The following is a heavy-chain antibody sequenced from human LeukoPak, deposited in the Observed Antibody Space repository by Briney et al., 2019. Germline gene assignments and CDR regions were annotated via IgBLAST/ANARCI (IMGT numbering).Heavy chain of an antibody. CDR1: GFTFSSYW. V-gene: IGHV3-9*03. D-gene: IGHD4-17*01. J-gene: IGHJ4*02. CDR3: AKDNSGTVTTWFDY. CDR2: ISWNSGSI. Sequence: GGSLRLSCAASGFTFSSYWMSWVRQAPGKGLEWVSGISWNSGSIGYADSVKGRFTISRDNAKNSLYLQMNSLRAEDMALYYCAKDNSGTVTTWFDYWGQGTLVTVSS.